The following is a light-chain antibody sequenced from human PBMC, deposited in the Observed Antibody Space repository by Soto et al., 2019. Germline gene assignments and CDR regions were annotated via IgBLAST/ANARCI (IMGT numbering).Light chain of an antibody. CDR1: QSVYRNY. CDR3: QQYGSSLYT. J-gene: IGKJ2*01. V-gene: IGKV3-20*01. Sequence: EIVLTQSPGTLSLSPGKRATLSCRASQSVYRNYLAWYQHKPGQAPWLLIYGASTRASGIPDRFSGSGSGTDFSLIISRVEPEDFAVYYCQQYGSSLYTFGQGNRLEIK. CDR2: GAS.